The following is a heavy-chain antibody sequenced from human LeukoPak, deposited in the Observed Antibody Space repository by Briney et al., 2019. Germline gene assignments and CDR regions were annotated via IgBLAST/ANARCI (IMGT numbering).Heavy chain of an antibody. V-gene: IGHV1-2*02. CDR2: INPNSGVT. D-gene: IGHD3-9*01. Sequence: ASVKASCKASGYTFTGYYMHGVRQAPGQGLEWMGWINPNSGVTNYAQKFQGRVTMTRDTSISTAYMELSRLRSDDTAVYYCASAYDILGDYWGQGTLVTVSP. J-gene: IGHJ4*02. CDR1: GYTFTGYY. CDR3: ASAYDILGDY.